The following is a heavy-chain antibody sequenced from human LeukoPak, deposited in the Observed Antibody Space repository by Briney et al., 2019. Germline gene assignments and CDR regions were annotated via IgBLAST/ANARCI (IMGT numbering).Heavy chain of an antibody. CDR2: IYYSGST. D-gene: IGHD3-10*01. CDR1: GGSISSYY. CDR3: ASARGSYYPVDY. V-gene: IGHV4-59*01. Sequence: PSETLSLTCTVSGGSISSYYWSWIRQPPGKGLEWIGYIYYSGSTNYNPSLKSRVTISVHTSKNQFSLKLSSVTAADTAVYYCASARGSYYPVDYWGQGTLVTVSS. J-gene: IGHJ4*02.